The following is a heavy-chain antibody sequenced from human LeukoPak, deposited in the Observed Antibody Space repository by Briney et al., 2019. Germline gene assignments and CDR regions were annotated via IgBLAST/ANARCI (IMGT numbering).Heavy chain of an antibody. CDR2: INPSGGST. D-gene: IGHD6-13*01. CDR1: GYTFTSYY. J-gene: IGHJ6*03. Sequence: ASVKVSCKASGYTFTSYYMHWVRQAPGQGLEWMGIINPSGGSTSYAQKFQGRVTMTRDTSISTAYMELSRLRSDDTAVYYCARGMLSSSWRYYYYYMDVWGKGTTVTVSS. V-gene: IGHV1-46*01. CDR3: ARGMLSSSWRYYYYYMDV.